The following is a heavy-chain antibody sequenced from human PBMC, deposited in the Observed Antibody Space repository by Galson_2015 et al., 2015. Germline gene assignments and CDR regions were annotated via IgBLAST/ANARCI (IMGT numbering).Heavy chain of an antibody. Sequence: SLRLSCAAFGFAFSSYSMNWVRQAPGKGLEWVSYISSSSSTIYYADSVKGRFTISRDNAKNSLYLQMNSLRDEDTAVYYCARDLYDLWRPFGPFDYWGQGTLVTVSS. CDR1: GFAFSSYS. J-gene: IGHJ4*02. CDR2: ISSSSSTI. D-gene: IGHD3-3*01. CDR3: ARDLYDLWRPFGPFDY. V-gene: IGHV3-48*02.